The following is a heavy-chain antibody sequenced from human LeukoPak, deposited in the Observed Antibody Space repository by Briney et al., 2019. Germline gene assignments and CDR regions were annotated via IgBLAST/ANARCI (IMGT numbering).Heavy chain of an antibody. Sequence: EASVKVSCKASGYTFTDYYMYWVRQAPGQGLEWMGWINPNSGGTNYAQKFQGRVTMTSDTSISTAYMELSSLRSDDTAVYYCARDRLPHYTAWIDYWGQGTLVTVSS. CDR2: INPNSGGT. D-gene: IGHD5-18*01. V-gene: IGHV1-2*02. J-gene: IGHJ4*02. CDR3: ARDRLPHYTAWIDY. CDR1: GYTFTDYY.